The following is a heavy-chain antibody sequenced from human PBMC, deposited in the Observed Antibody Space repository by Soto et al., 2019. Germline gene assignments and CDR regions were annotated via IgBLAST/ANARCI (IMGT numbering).Heavy chain of an antibody. CDR1: GFTVSTKY. D-gene: IGHD3-16*01. CDR2: IYSAGST. CDR3: ARDPWAADY. J-gene: IGHJ4*02. V-gene: IGHV3-66*01. Sequence: EVQLVESGGGLVQPGGSLRLSCAASGFTVSTKYMSWVRQAPGKGLEWVSVIYSAGSTFYADSVRGRFTISRDNSKNPVNIQMNSLRAEDTAVYYCARDPWAADYWGQGTLVTVSS.